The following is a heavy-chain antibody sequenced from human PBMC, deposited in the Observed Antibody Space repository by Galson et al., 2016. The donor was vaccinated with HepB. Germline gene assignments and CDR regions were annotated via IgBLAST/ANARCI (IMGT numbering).Heavy chain of an antibody. V-gene: IGHV1-3*01. D-gene: IGHD6-19*01. CDR2: NNAGSGHT. Sequence: SVKVSCKASGYTFTYHSMHWVRQAPGQRLEWMGWNNAGSGHTKYSQKFQGRVTITRDTSANTAYMVLSSLRSEDTTVYYCARDLGVPGNPLDNWGQGTLVTVSS. CDR1: GYTFTYHS. J-gene: IGHJ4*02. CDR3: ARDLGVPGNPLDN.